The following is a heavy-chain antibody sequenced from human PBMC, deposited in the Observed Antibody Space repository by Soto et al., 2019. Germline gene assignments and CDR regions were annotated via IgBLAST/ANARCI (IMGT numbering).Heavy chain of an antibody. Sequence: GGSLRLSCAASGFTFSSYAMHWVRQAPGKGLEYVSAISSNGGSTYYANSVKGRFTISRDNSKNTLYLQMGSLRAEDMAVYYCARDSWERNWNSAYNWFDPWGQGTLVTVSS. CDR2: ISSNGGST. J-gene: IGHJ5*02. CDR1: GFTFSSYA. CDR3: ARDSWERNWNSAYNWFDP. D-gene: IGHD1-7*01. V-gene: IGHV3-64*01.